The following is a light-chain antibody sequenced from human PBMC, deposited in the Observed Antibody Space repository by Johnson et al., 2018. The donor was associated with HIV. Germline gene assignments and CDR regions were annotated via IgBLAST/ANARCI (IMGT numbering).Light chain of an antibody. CDR1: SSNIGKNY. CDR3: ATWDSSLTTGGV. J-gene: IGLJ1*01. Sequence: QSVLTQPPSVSAAPGQKVTISCSGSSSNIGKNYVSWYQQLPGTAPKLLIFDNHKRPSGIPDRFSGSKSGTSATLGITGLQTGDEADYYCATWDSSLTTGGVFGSGTKVTVL. V-gene: IGLV1-51*01. CDR2: DNH.